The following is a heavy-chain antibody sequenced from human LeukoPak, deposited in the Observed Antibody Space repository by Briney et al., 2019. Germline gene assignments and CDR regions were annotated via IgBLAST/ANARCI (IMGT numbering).Heavy chain of an antibody. CDR1: GFTFSSYA. J-gene: IGHJ1*01. CDR2: ISSSTIYL. Sequence: PGGSLRLSCAASGFTFSSYAMSWVRQAPGRGLEWVSSISSSTIYLYYADSVKGRFTISRDNSKNTLYLQMNSLRAEDTAVYYCAKEIYGDSTGGRFQHWGQGTLVTVSS. CDR3: AKEIYGDSTGGRFQH. D-gene: IGHD4-17*01. V-gene: IGHV3-23*01.